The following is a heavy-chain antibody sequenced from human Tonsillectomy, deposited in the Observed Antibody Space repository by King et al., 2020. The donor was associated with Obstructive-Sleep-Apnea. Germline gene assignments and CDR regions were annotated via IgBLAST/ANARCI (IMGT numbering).Heavy chain of an antibody. J-gene: IGHJ4*02. D-gene: IGHD6-13*01. V-gene: IGHV1-69*10. CDR2: IIPILGIA. Sequence: QLVQSGAEVKKPGSSVKVSCKASGGTFSTYAISWVRQAPGQGLEWMGGIIPILGIANYAQKFQGRVTITADKSTSTAYMELSSRRSEDTAVYYCARAQTPGIAAAGTFDYWGQGTLVTVSS. CDR1: GGTFSTYA. CDR3: ARAQTPGIAAAGTFDY.